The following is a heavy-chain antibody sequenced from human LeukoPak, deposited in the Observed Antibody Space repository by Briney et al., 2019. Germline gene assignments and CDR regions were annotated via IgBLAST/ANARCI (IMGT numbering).Heavy chain of an antibody. CDR1: GGSISSYY. J-gene: IGHJ4*02. D-gene: IGHD5-24*01. Sequence: PSETLSLTCTVSGGSISSYYWSWIRQPPGKGLEWIGYIYDSESTNYNPSLKSRVTILIDTSKNQFSLKLSSVTAADTAVYYCARGRVEMATIGFDYWGQGTLVTVSS. V-gene: IGHV4-59*01. CDR3: ARGRVEMATIGFDY. CDR2: IYDSEST.